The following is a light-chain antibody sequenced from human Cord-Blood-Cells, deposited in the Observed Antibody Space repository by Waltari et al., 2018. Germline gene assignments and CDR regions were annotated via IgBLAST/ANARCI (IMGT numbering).Light chain of an antibody. CDR3: CSYAGSDVV. CDR2: AVS. CDR1: SSDVGGYNY. J-gene: IGLJ2*01. V-gene: IGLV2-11*01. Sequence: QSALTQPRSVSGSPGQSVTIPCTGTSSDVGGYNYFSWYQQHPGKAPKLMIYAVSKRPSGVPDRFSGSKSGNTASLTISGLQAEDEADYYCCSYAGSDVVFGGGTKLTVL.